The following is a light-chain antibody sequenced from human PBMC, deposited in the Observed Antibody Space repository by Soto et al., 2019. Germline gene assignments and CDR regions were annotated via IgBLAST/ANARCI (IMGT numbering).Light chain of an antibody. CDR1: SSDVGGYSY. CDR2: DVS. J-gene: IGLJ1*01. CDR3: CSFAGSYTLYV. Sequence: QAVLTQPRSVSGSPGQSVTISCTGTSSDVGGYSYVSWFQQHPGNAPKLMIYDVSKRPSGVPDRFSGSKSGNTASLTISGLQAEDEADYYCCSFAGSYTLYVFGTGTKVTVL. V-gene: IGLV2-11*01.